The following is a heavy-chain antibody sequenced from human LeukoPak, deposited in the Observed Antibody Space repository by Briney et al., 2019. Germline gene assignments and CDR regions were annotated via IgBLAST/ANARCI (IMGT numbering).Heavy chain of an antibody. CDR1: GYSFTSYW. CDR3: ARRLTAPDAFDI. V-gene: IGHV5-10-1*01. CDR2: IDPSDSYT. D-gene: IGHD5-18*01. Sequence: GESLKVSCKGSGYSFTSYWISWVRQMPGKGLEWMGRIDPSDSYTNYSPSFQGHVTISADKSISTAYLQWSSLKASDTAMYYCARRLTAPDAFDIWGQGTMVTASS. J-gene: IGHJ3*02.